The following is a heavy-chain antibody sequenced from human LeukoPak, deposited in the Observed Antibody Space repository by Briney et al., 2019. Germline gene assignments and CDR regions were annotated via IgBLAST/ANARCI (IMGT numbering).Heavy chain of an antibody. CDR2: ISAYNGNT. D-gene: IGHD1-7*01. CDR3: ARDGNPLRITGTGGYFDY. Sequence: ASVKVSCKASGYTFTSYGISWVRQAPGQGLEWMGWISAYNGNTNYAQKLQGRVTMTTDTSTSTAYMELRSLRSDDTAVYYCARDGNPLRITGTGGYFDYWGQGTLVTVSS. CDR1: GYTFTSYG. V-gene: IGHV1-18*01. J-gene: IGHJ4*02.